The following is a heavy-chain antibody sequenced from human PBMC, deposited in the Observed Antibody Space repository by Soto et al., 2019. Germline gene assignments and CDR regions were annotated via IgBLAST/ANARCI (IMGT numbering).Heavy chain of an antibody. V-gene: IGHV3-23*01. D-gene: IGHD2-2*01. CDR3: AKDGRDIVVVPAAMRYYYYYMDV. Sequence: GGSLRLSCAASGFTFSSYAMSWVRQAPGKGLEWVSAISGSGGSTYYADSVKGRFTISRDNSKNTLYLQMNSLRAEDTAVYYCAKDGRDIVVVPAAMRYYYYYMDVWGKGTTVTVSS. CDR1: GFTFSSYA. J-gene: IGHJ6*03. CDR2: ISGSGGST.